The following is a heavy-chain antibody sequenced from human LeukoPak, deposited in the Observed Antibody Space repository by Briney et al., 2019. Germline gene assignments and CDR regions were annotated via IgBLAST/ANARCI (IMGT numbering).Heavy chain of an antibody. CDR3: AKDTEVVVVGNWFDP. CDR2: ISGSGGST. D-gene: IGHD2-15*01. Sequence: GESLRLSCAASGFTFSSYAMSWVRQAPGKGLEWVSAISGSGGSTYYADSVKGRFTISRDNSKNTLYLQMNSLRAEDTAVYYCAKDTEVVVVGNWFDPWGQGTLVTVSS. J-gene: IGHJ5*02. CDR1: GFTFSSYA. V-gene: IGHV3-23*01.